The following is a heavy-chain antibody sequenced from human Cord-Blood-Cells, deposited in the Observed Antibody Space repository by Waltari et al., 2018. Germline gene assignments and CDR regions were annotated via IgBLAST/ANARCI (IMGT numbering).Heavy chain of an antibody. CDR1: GYSFTSYW. CDR3: ARHGRGGSYYPDAFDI. CDR2: IYPGDSDT. D-gene: IGHD1-26*01. J-gene: IGHJ3*02. V-gene: IGHV5-51*01. Sequence: EVQLVQSGAEVKKPGESLKISCKVSGYSFTSYWSGWVGPWPGKGLEWMGIIYPGDSDTRYSPSFQGQVTISADKSISTAYLQWSSLKASDTAMYYCARHGRGGSYYPDAFDIWGQGTMVTVSS.